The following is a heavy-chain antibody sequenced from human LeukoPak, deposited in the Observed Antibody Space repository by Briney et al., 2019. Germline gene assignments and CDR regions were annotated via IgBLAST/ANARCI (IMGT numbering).Heavy chain of an antibody. CDR2: IYYSGST. D-gene: IGHD3-10*01. V-gene: IGHV4-59*01. Sequence: SETLSLTCTVSGDSISSYYWSWIRQPPGKGLEWIGYIYYSGSTNYNPSLKSRVTISVDTSKNQFSLKLSSVTAADTAVYYCARAGGWFGSNWFDPWGQGTLVTVSS. CDR1: GDSISSYY. J-gene: IGHJ5*02. CDR3: ARAGGWFGSNWFDP.